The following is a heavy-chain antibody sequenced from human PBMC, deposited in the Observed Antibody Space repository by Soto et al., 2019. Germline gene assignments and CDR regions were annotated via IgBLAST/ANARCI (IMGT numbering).Heavy chain of an antibody. CDR3: AKDPYYGSGSYFGWFDP. J-gene: IGHJ5*02. CDR1: GFTFSSYG. Sequence: GGSLRLSCAASGFTFSSYGMHWVRQAPGKGLEWVAVISYDGSNKYYVDSVKGRFTISRDNSKNTLYLQMNSLRAEDTAVYYCAKDPYYGSGSYFGWFDPWGQGTLVTVSS. V-gene: IGHV3-30*18. D-gene: IGHD3-10*01. CDR2: ISYDGSNK.